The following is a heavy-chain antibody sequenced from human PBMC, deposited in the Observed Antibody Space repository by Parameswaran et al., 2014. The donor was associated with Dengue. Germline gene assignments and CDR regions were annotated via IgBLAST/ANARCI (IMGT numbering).Heavy chain of an antibody. V-gene: IGHV3-48*02. Sequence: GRSLKISCAASGFTFSSYSMNWVRQAPGKGLEWVSYISSSSSTIYYADSVKGRFTISRDNAKNSLYLQMNSLRDEDTAVYYCASSRSYDFWSGYYSLDYWGQGTLVTVSS. CDR1: GFTFSSYS. CDR3: ASSRSYDFWSGYYSLDY. CDR2: ISSSSSTI. J-gene: IGHJ4*02. D-gene: IGHD3-3*01.